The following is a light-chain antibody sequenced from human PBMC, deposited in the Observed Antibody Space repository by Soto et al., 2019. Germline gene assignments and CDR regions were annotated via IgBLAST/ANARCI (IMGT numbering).Light chain of an antibody. CDR2: DAS. Sequence: IVLTQSPGTLSLSPGERATLSCRAIQSVASNYLGWYQQKPGQAPRVLIFDASIRATGIPDRFSASGSGSDFTLTISRLEPDDFAVYYCQQRSNWPPFTFGQGTRLEIK. CDR3: QQRSNWPPFT. J-gene: IGKJ5*01. V-gene: IGKV3D-20*02. CDR1: QSVASNY.